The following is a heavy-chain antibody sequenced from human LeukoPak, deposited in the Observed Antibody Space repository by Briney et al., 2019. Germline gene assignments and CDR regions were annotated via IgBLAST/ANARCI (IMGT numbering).Heavy chain of an antibody. D-gene: IGHD3-10*02. CDR1: GFTFSSYS. CDR2: ISSSSSYI. V-gene: IGHV3-21*01. CDR3: ASTMFTFDY. J-gene: IGHJ4*02. Sequence: GGSLRLSSAASGFTFSSYSMNWVRPAPGKGLEWVSSISSSSSYIYYADSVKGRFTISRDDAKNSLYLQMNSLRAEDTAVYYCASTMFTFDYCGQGTLVTVSS.